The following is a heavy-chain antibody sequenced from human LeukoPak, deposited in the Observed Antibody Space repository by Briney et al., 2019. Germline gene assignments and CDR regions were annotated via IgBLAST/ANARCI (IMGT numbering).Heavy chain of an antibody. Sequence: ASVKVSCKASGYIFTSYGISWVRQAPGQGLEWMGWISAYNGNTNYAQKLQGRVTMTTDTSTSTAYMELRSLRSDDTAVYYCARDLSSWYEWISDYWGQGTLVTVSS. V-gene: IGHV1-18*01. J-gene: IGHJ4*02. CDR2: ISAYNGNT. CDR1: GYIFTSYG. CDR3: ARDLSSWYEWISDY. D-gene: IGHD6-13*01.